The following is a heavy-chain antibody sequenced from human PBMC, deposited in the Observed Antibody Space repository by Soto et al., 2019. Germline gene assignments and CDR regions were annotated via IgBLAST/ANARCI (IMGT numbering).Heavy chain of an antibody. J-gene: IGHJ4*02. Sequence: PGGSLRLSCAASGFTFSSYSMHWVRQAPGKGLEWVSYISPSSSSIYYADSVKGRFTISRDNAKNSLYLQMNSLRAEDTAVYYCARVAYYYDSSGYLYWGQGTLVTVS. CDR3: ARVAYYYDSSGYLY. D-gene: IGHD3-22*01. V-gene: IGHV3-48*01. CDR2: ISPSSSSI. CDR1: GFTFSSYS.